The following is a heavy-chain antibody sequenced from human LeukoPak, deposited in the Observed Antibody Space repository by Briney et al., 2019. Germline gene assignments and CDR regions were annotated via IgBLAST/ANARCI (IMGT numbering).Heavy chain of an antibody. CDR3: ARLQYQLLYGYYYYYMDV. Sequence: ASVKVSCKASGYTFTSYYMHWVRQAPGQGLEWMGIINPSGGSTSYAQKFQGRVTITTDESTSTAYMELSSLRSEDTAVYYCARLQYQLLYGYYYYYMDVWGKGTTVTVSS. V-gene: IGHV1-46*01. D-gene: IGHD2-2*02. J-gene: IGHJ6*03. CDR1: GYTFTSYY. CDR2: INPSGGST.